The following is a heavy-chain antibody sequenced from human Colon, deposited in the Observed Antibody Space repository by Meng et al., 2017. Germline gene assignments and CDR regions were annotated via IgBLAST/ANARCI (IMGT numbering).Heavy chain of an antibody. CDR3: ARHGGWHFDY. J-gene: IGHJ4*02. CDR2: IDLGGTP. Sequence: QLELRGSGPALVEPSGTLSLTGAVSGGSISSYNWWSWVRQPPGKGLEWIGQIDLGGTPYYNPSLESRVIMSLDKSKNQLSLRLTSVAAADTAVYYCARHGGWHFDYWGQGALVTVSS. D-gene: IGHD6-19*01. V-gene: IGHV4-4*02. CDR1: GGSISSYNW.